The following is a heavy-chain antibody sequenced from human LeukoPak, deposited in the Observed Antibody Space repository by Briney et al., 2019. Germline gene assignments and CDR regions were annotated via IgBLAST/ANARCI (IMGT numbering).Heavy chain of an antibody. J-gene: IGHJ4*02. CDR2: ISGSGGST. CDR3: VAARGWYDYFDY. CDR1: GFTFSSYA. V-gene: IGHV3-23*01. Sequence: GGSLRLSCAASGFTFSSYAMSWVGQAPGKGVEGVSAISGSGGSTYYADSVKGRFTISRDNSKNTLYLQMNSLRAEDTAVYYCVAARGWYDYFDYWGQGTLVTVSS. D-gene: IGHD6-19*01.